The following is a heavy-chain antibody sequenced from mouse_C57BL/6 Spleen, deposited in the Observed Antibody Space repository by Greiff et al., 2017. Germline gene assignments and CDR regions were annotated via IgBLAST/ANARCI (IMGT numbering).Heavy chain of an antibody. J-gene: IGHJ4*01. CDR1: GYTFTSYW. D-gene: IGHD2-2*01. CDR3: ARGHGYDYYAMDY. V-gene: IGHV1-50*01. Sequence: VQLQQSGAELVKPGASVKLSCKASGYTFTSYWMQWVKQRPGQGLEWIGEIDPSDSYTNYNQKFKGKATLTVATSSSTAYMQLSSLTSEDSAVYYCARGHGYDYYAMDYWGQGTSVTVSS. CDR2: IDPSDSYT.